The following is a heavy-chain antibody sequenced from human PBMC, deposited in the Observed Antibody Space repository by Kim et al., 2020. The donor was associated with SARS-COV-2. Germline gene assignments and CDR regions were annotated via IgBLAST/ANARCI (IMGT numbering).Heavy chain of an antibody. Sequence: SETLSLTCTVSGGSISSSSYYWGWIRQPPGKGLEWIGSIYYSGSTYYNPSLKSRVTISVDTSKNQFSLKLSSVTAADTAVYYCARQGSRGRILTGYYEDYFDYWGQGTLVTVSS. CDR1: GGSISSSSYY. J-gene: IGHJ4*02. CDR3: ARQGSRGRILTGYYEDYFDY. V-gene: IGHV4-39*01. CDR2: IYYSGST. D-gene: IGHD3-9*01.